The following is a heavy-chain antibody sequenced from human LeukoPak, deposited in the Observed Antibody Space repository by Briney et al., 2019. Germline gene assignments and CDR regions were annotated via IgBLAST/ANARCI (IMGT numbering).Heavy chain of an antibody. CDR1: GYSFTSYW. CDR2: IYPGDSDT. V-gene: IGHV5-51*01. Sequence: GGSLRLSCKGSGYSFTSYWIGWVRQMPGKGLERMGIIYPGDSDTRYSPSFQGQVTISADKSISTAYLQWSSLKASDTAMHYCARLRLGFLWNPNDYWGQGTLVTVSS. CDR3: ARLRLGFLWNPNDY. J-gene: IGHJ4*02. D-gene: IGHD1-1*01.